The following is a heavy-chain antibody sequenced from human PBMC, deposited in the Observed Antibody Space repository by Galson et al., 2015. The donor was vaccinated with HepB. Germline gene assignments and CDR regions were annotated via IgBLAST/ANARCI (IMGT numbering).Heavy chain of an antibody. CDR1: GYSFNSYA. CDR2: INAGNGNT. V-gene: IGHV1-3*01. Sequence: SVKVSCKGSGYSFNSYALHWVRQAPGQRLEWVGWINAGNGNTRSSQKFQGRVTITSDTSASTVYMELSSLRPEDTAIYYCARGDYDILTGNYVASFDVWGQGTMVTVSS. J-gene: IGHJ3*01. CDR3: ARGDYDILTGNYVASFDV. D-gene: IGHD3-9*01.